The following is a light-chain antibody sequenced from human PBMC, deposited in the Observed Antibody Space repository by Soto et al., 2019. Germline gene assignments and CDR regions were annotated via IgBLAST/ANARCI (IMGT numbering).Light chain of an antibody. CDR1: SSDVGSYNL. CDR2: EGS. V-gene: IGLV2-23*01. J-gene: IGLJ1*01. Sequence: QSVLTHPASVSGSPGQSITISCTGTSSDVGSYNLVSWYQQHPGKAPKLMIYEGSKRPSGVSNRSSGSKSGNTASLTIPGLQAEDEADYYCCSYAGSSTSFYVLGTGTKVTVL. CDR3: CSYAGSSTSFYV.